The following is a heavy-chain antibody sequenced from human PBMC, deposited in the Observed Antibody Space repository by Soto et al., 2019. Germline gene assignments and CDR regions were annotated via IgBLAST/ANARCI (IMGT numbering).Heavy chain of an antibody. CDR2: IYYSGST. CDR3: ARGRGYGYSYGLSRVWYFDY. V-gene: IGHV4-30-4*08. Sequence: PSETMSVRWTVSWGSLIDVDDCCILNSQPPGKGLEWIGYIYYSGSTYYNPSLKSRVTISVDTSKNQFSLKLSSVAAADTAVYYCARGRGYGYSYGLSRVWYFDYWGQGTLVTVSS. CDR1: WGSLIDVDDC. J-gene: IGHJ4*02. D-gene: IGHD5-18*01.